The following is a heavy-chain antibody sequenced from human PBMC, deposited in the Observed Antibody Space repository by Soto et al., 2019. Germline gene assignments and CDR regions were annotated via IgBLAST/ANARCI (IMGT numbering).Heavy chain of an antibody. CDR1: GFTFSNHA. Sequence: EVQLLESGGALVQLGGSLRLSCAASGFTFSNHAMNWVRQAPGKGLEWVSTISDSGSTYYAAYVKGRFTISRDNSKNTIYLQRNGLRATDTAVYYGKRDPGGQYSPSTSGLYIFDRCGNGTLDIVSS. D-gene: IGHD2-2*01. J-gene: IGHJ4*01. V-gene: IGHV3-23*01. CDR2: ISDSGST. CDR3: KRDPGGQYSPSTSGLYIFDR.